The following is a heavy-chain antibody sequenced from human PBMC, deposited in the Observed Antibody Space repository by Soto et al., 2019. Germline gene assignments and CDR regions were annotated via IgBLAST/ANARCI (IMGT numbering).Heavy chain of an antibody. CDR2: INPNGGRT. Sequence: QVQLVQSGAEVKKPGASVKVSCKASGYTFTSYYIHWGRQAPGQGLEWMGIINPNGGRTNYAQKCQGRVTFTRDTSTSTGYVDLSSLRAEDTAVYSCGRGLFAGYVWGKGTSVTVSS. CDR1: GYTFTSYY. J-gene: IGHJ6*04. V-gene: IGHV1-46*03. CDR3: GRGLFAGYV.